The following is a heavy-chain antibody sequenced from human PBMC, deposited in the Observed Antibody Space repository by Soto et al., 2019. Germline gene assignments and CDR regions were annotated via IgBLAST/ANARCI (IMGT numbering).Heavy chain of an antibody. D-gene: IGHD3-16*01. Sequence: QVQLVQSGAEVKKPGASVKVSCKASGYTFTSYGISWVRQAPGQGLEWMGWISAYNGNTNYAQKLQGRVTMTTDTSKSTANRDLGSLRSDDTAGYYLARAPFPNENYGWGMGHWGQGTLVTVSS. J-gene: IGHJ1*01. CDR1: GYTFTSYG. CDR2: ISAYNGNT. CDR3: ARAPFPNENYGWGMGH. V-gene: IGHV1-18*01.